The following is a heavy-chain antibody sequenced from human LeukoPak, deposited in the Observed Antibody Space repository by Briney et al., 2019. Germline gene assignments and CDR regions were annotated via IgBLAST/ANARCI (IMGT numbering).Heavy chain of an antibody. CDR1: GFTFSSYG. V-gene: IGHV3-23*01. CDR3: AKGRTGIATPWWFDP. D-gene: IGHD2-15*01. J-gene: IGHJ5*02. Sequence: AGGSLGLSCAASGFTFSSYGMSWVRQAPGKGLEWVSAISGSGGSTYYADSVKGRFTISRDNSKNTLYLQMNSLRAEDTAVYYCAKGRTGIATPWWFDPWGQGTLVTVSS. CDR2: ISGSGGST.